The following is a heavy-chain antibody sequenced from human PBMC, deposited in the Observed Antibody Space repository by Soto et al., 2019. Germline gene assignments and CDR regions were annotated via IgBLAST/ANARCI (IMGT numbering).Heavy chain of an antibody. CDR1: GYSFTSYW. CDR3: ARHSMRRLRADAFDI. J-gene: IGHJ3*02. D-gene: IGHD2-2*01. V-gene: IGHV5-51*01. CDR2: IYPGDSDT. Sequence: EVQLVQSGAEVKKPGESLKISCKGSGYSFTSYWIGWLRQMPGKGLEWMGIIYPGDSDTRYSPSFQGQVTISADKSISTAYLQWSSLKASDTAMYYCARHSMRRLRADAFDIWGQGTMVTVSS.